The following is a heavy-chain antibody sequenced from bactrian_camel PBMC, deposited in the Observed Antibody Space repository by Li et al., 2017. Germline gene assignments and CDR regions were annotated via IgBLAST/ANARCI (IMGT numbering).Heavy chain of an antibody. V-gene: IGHV3S9*01. CDR1: SYTFRPHC. D-gene: IGHD3*01. CDR2: IDSDGTT. CDR3: AASEGDYCPEVPEQVDFDY. Sequence: HVQLVESGGGAVQAGGSLRLRCEASSYTFRPHCMAWFRQIPGKEREGVAVIDSDGTTIYGDSVKGQFTISQGNAKTTLYLQMNSLKTEDTAVYYCAASEGDYCPEVPEQVDFDYWGQGTKVTDS. J-gene: IGHJ6*01.